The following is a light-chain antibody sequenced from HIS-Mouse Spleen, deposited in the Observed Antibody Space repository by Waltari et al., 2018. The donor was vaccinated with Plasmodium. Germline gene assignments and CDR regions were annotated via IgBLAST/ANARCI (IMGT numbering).Light chain of an antibody. CDR2: AAS. CDR3: QQSYSTWT. CDR1: QSIRSY. J-gene: IGKJ1*01. Sequence: DIQMTQSPSSLSASVGDRVTITCRASQSIRSYLNWYKKKRGKAPKLLIYAASSVQSGFPSRFSGSGSGTDFTLTISSLQPEDFATYYCQQSYSTWTFGQGTKVEIK. V-gene: IGKV1-39*01.